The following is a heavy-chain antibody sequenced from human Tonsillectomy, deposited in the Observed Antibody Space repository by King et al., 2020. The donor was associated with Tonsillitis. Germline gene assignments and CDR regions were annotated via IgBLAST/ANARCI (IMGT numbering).Heavy chain of an antibody. V-gene: IGHV3-23*03. CDR2: IYSAGSRT. Sequence: VQLVESGGDLVQPGGSLRLSCAASGFIFSSYAMSWVRQAPGKGLEWVSVIYSAGSRTYYADSVKGRVTISRDNSKNTLYLQMSSLRAEDTALYYCAKGSGGDYFDHWGQGTLVTVSS. CDR1: GFIFSSYA. CDR3: AKGSGGDYFDH. J-gene: IGHJ4*02. D-gene: IGHD3-10*01.